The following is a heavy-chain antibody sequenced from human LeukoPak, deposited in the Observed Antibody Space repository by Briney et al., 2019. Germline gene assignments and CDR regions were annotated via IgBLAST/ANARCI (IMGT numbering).Heavy chain of an antibody. Sequence: ASVKVSCKASGHTFTGYYMHWVRQAPGQGLEWMGWINPNSGGTNYAQKFQGRVTMTRDTSISTAYMELSRLRSDDTAVYYCARDLGWGYGDVDWFDPWGQGTLVTVSS. D-gene: IGHD4-17*01. CDR2: INPNSGGT. CDR1: GHTFTGYY. V-gene: IGHV1-2*02. CDR3: ARDLGWGYGDVDWFDP. J-gene: IGHJ5*02.